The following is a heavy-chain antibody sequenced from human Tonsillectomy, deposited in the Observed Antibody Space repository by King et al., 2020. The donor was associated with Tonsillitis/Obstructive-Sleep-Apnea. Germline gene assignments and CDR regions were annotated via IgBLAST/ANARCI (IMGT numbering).Heavy chain of an antibody. Sequence: VQLQQWGAELLKPSETLSLTCAVYGGSFSGDYWSWIRQPPGKGLEWIGEIKRSGTTNYNPSLKSRVTMSVDTSKNQFSLNLSSVTAADTAVYYCAREPYSSGRVDRYFDYWGQGILVTVSS. D-gene: IGHD6-19*01. CDR1: GGSFSGDY. J-gene: IGHJ4*02. CDR3: AREPYSSGRVDRYFDY. V-gene: IGHV4-34*01. CDR2: IKRSGTT.